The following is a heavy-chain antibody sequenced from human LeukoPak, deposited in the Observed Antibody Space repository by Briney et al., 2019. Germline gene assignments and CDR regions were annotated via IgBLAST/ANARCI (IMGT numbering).Heavy chain of an antibody. V-gene: IGHV3-7*03. D-gene: IGHD3-22*01. CDR3: AKGSGSATDYYDSSGYPHDAFDI. J-gene: IGHJ3*02. Sequence: GGSLRLSCAASGFTFSSYWMSWVRQAPGKGLEWVANIKQDGSEKYYVDSVKGRFTISRDNSKNTLYLQMNSLRAEDTAVYYCAKGSGSATDYYDSSGYPHDAFDIWGQGTMVTVSS. CDR2: IKQDGSEK. CDR1: GFTFSSYW.